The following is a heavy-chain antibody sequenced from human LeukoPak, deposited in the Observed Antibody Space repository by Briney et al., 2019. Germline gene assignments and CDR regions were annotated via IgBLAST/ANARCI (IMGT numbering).Heavy chain of an antibody. CDR1: GYTFTSYG. D-gene: IGHD6-13*01. J-gene: IGHJ4*02. Sequence: ASVKVSCKASGYTFTSYGFTWVRQAPGQGLEWMGWINPKSGGTNYAQKFQGRVTMTRDTSISTAYMELSRLRSDDTAVYYCAREAAAAGENYFDYWGQGTLVTVSS. V-gene: IGHV1-2*02. CDR3: AREAAAAGENYFDY. CDR2: INPKSGGT.